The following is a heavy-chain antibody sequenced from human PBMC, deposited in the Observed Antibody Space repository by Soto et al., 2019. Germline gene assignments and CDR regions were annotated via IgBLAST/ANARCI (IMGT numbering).Heavy chain of an antibody. D-gene: IGHD3-22*01. CDR3: ARLYYYDSSGGAFDI. V-gene: IGHV4-39*01. CDR1: GGSISSSSYY. J-gene: IGHJ3*02. CDR2: IYYSGST. Sequence: QLQLQESGPGLVKPSETLSLTCTVSGGSISSSSYYWGWIRQPPGKGLEWIGSIYYSGSTYYNPSLKSRVTISVDTSKNQFSLKLSSVTAADTAVYYCARLYYYDSSGGAFDIWGQGTMVTVSS.